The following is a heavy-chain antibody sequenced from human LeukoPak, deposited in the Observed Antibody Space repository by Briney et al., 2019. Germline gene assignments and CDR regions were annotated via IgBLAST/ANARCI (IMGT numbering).Heavy chain of an antibody. J-gene: IGHJ2*01. CDR2: ISGRGDIT. D-gene: IGHD5-18*01. CDR3: AKDRGYTYALQAYYFDL. V-gene: IGHV3-23*01. Sequence: GGSLRLSCSASGFNFRNFAMSWVRQAPGRGLEWVPAISGRGDITYSADSVKGRFTISRDNSRNTLSLQMNSLRGEDTAVYYCAKDRGYTYALQAYYFDLWGRGTLVTVSS. CDR1: GFNFRNFA.